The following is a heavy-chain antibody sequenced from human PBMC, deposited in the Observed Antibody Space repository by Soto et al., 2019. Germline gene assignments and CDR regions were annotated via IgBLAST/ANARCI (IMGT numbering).Heavy chain of an antibody. D-gene: IGHD5-18*01. CDR1: GFTFSKYW. J-gene: IGHJ4*02. CDR2: IKGDESTT. CDR3: ARGGYGLWLNDY. V-gene: IGHV3-74*01. Sequence: EVQLVESGGGLVQPGGSLRLSCAASGFTFSKYWIHWVRQAPGKGLVWVSRIKGDESTTNYADSVKGRFTISRDNANGVVFLHMNTMTADDTAVYYCARGGYGLWLNDYWGQGTLVTVSS.